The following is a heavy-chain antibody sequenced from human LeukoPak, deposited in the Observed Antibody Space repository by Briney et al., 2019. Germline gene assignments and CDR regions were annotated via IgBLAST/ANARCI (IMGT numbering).Heavy chain of an antibody. CDR2: ISGSGGST. D-gene: IGHD6-19*01. Sequence: SGGSLRLSCAASGFTFSSYAMSWVRQAPGKGLEWVSAISGSGGSTYYADSVKGRFTISRDNSKNTLYLQMNSLRAEDTAVYYCAKVNGEGQWLIFDYWGQGTLVTVSS. J-gene: IGHJ4*02. CDR1: GFTFSSYA. V-gene: IGHV3-23*01. CDR3: AKVNGEGQWLIFDY.